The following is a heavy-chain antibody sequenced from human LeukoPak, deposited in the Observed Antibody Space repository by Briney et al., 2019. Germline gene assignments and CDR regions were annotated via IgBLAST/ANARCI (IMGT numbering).Heavy chain of an antibody. V-gene: IGHV4-59*01. J-gene: IGHJ4*02. Sequence: SETLSLTCTVSGGSISSYYWSWIRQPPGKGLEWIGYIYYSGSTNYNPSLKSRVIISVDTSKNQFSLKLSSVTAADTAVYYCARNKAGNDYWGQGTLVTVSS. CDR1: GGSISSYY. D-gene: IGHD4-23*01. CDR2: IYYSGST. CDR3: ARNKAGNDY.